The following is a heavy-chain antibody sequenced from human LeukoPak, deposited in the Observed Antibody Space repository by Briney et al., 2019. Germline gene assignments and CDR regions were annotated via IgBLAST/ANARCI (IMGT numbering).Heavy chain of an antibody. CDR2: TYYRSKWFN. V-gene: IGHV6-1*01. CDR3: TRFNSNTRWFDP. CDR1: GDSVSSNSAA. Sequence: SQTLSLTCAISGDSVSSNSAAWNWIRQSPSRGLEWLGRTYYRSKWFNDYAVSVQSRITINPDTSKNQFSPQLNSVTAEDTAVYYCTRFNSNTRWFDPWGQGTPVTVSS. J-gene: IGHJ5*02. D-gene: IGHD3-3*01.